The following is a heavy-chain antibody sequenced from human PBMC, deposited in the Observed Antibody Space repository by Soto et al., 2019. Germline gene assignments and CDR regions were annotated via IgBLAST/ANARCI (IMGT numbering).Heavy chain of an antibody. CDR1: GYTFTGDD. V-gene: IGHV1-2*02. CDR3: ARDGDCSSTSCPTRPDYYGMDV. Sequence: ASVKVFGKASGYTFTGDDMHWVRQAPGQGRGWRGWTNPNSGGTNYAQTFQGRVTMTRDTSISNAYMELSRLRSDDTAVYYCARDGDCSSTSCPTRPDYYGMDVWGQWTTVTVSS. D-gene: IGHD2-2*03. CDR2: TNPNSGGT. J-gene: IGHJ6*01.